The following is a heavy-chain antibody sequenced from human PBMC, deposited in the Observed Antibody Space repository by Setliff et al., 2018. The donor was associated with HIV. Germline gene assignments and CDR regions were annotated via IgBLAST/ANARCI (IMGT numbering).Heavy chain of an antibody. CDR3: ARESPHGGDYILTTYYMDV. CDR2: INHSGST. D-gene: IGHD4-17*01. V-gene: IGHV4-34*01. J-gene: IGHJ6*03. CDR1: GESFSGYY. Sequence: PSETLSLTCVVYGESFSGYYWSWIRQPPGRGLEWIGEINHSGSTNYNPSLKSRVTISLDTSKNQFSLKLSSVTAADTAVYYCARESPHGGDYILTTYYMDVWGKGTTVTVSS.